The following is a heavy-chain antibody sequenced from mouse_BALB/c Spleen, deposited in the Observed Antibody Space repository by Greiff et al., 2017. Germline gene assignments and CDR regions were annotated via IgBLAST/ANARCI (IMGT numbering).Heavy chain of an antibody. CDR3: AREGIYYDYDMAY. D-gene: IGHD2-4*01. CDR2: ISYDGSN. Sequence: EVQLQESGPGLVKPSQSLSLTCSVTGYSITSGYYWNWIRQFPGNKLEWMGYISYDGSNNYNPSLKNRISITRDTSKNQFFLKLNSVTTEDTATYYCAREGIYYDYDMAYWGQGTLVTVSA. J-gene: IGHJ3*01. V-gene: IGHV3-6*02. CDR1: GYSITSGYY.